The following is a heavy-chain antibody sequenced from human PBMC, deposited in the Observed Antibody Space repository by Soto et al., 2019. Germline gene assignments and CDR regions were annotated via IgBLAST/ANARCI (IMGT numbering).Heavy chain of an antibody. J-gene: IGHJ5*02. V-gene: IGHV1-8*01. D-gene: IGHD3-9*01. Sequence: VKVSCRASGYTFTSYDINWVRHSTGQGLEWMGWMNPNSGNTGYAQKFQGRVTITADESTSTAYMELSSLRSEDTAVYYCARATYYDIFRWFDPWGQGTLVTVSS. CDR1: GYTFTSYD. CDR2: MNPNSGNT. CDR3: ARATYYDIFRWFDP.